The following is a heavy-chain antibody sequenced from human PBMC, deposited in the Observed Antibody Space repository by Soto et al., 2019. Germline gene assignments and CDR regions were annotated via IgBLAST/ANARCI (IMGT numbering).Heavy chain of an antibody. Sequence: SLRLPCEASGLTFNTYSMHWVRQAPGKGLAWMGDAWTDGTQKCYAYSVKGGFIISRANCKKTLYLEMNRLSADDTAVYYCARAGGTTVTGLWHFDSWGQGTLVTVSS. D-gene: IGHD4-17*01. CDR2: AWTDGTQK. CDR3: ARAGGTTVTGLWHFDS. V-gene: IGHV3-33*01. J-gene: IGHJ4*02. CDR1: GLTFNTYS.